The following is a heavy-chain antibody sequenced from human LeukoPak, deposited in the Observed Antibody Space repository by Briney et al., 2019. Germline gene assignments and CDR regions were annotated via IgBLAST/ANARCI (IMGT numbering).Heavy chain of an antibody. J-gene: IGHJ6*02. CDR3: ARVVVTARTRGYYYYYGMDV. CDR1: GGSFSGYY. Sequence: SETLSLTCAVYGGSFSGYYWSWIRQPPGKGLEWIGEINHSGSTNYNPSLKSRVTISVDTSKNQFSLKLGSVTAADTAVYYCARVVVTARTRGYYYYYGMDVWGQGTTVTVSS. D-gene: IGHD2-21*02. V-gene: IGHV4-34*01. CDR2: INHSGST.